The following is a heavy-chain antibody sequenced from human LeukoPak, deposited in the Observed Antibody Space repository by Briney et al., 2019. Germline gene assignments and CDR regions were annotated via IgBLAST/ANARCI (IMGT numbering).Heavy chain of an antibody. J-gene: IGHJ5*02. CDR1: GYTLTELS. Sequence: ASVKVSCKVSGYTLTELSMHWVRQAPGKGLEWMGGFDPEDGETIYAQKFQGRVTMTEDTSTDTAYMELSSLRSEDTAVYYCARDPRGWFGPWGDWFDPWGQGTLVTVSS. CDR2: FDPEDGET. V-gene: IGHV1-24*01. D-gene: IGHD3-10*01. CDR3: ARDPRGWFGPWGDWFDP.